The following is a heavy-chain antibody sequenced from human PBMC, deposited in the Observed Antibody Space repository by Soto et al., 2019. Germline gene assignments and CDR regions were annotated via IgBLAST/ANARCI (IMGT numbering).Heavy chain of an antibody. CDR3: ARDTNYYDSSGTPSRGDY. CDR2: ISAYNGNT. D-gene: IGHD3-22*01. J-gene: IGHJ4*02. Sequence: QVQLVQSGAEVKKPGASVKVSCKASGYTFTSYGISWVRQAPGQGLEWMGWISAYNGNTNYAQKLQGRVTMTTDTATSKAYTELRSLRSDDTAMYYCARDTNYYDSSGTPSRGDYWGQGTLVTVSS. V-gene: IGHV1-18*01. CDR1: GYTFTSYG.